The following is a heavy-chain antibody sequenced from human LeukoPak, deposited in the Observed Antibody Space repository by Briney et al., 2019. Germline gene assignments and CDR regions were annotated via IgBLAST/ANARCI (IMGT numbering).Heavy chain of an antibody. CDR1: GFTFSSYA. V-gene: IGHV3-30-3*01. CDR3: AREVGGYFDY. Sequence: PGGSLRLSCAASGFTFSSYAMHWVRQAPGKGLEWVAVISYDGSNKYYADSVKGRFTISRDNSKNTLYLQMNSPRAEDTAVYYCAREVGGYFDYWGQGTLVTVSS. D-gene: IGHD1-26*01. CDR2: ISYDGSNK. J-gene: IGHJ4*02.